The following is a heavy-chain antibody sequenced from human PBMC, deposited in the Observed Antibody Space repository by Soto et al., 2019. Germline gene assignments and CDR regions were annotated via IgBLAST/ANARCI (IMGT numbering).Heavy chain of an antibody. Sequence: GGSLRLSCAASGFTFSSYAMHWVRQAPGKGLERVAVISYDGSNKYYADSVKGRFTISRDNSKNTLYLQMNSLRAEDTAVYYCARDLSRSDYDFWSGVGYGMDVWGQGTTVTVSS. CDR3: ARDLSRSDYDFWSGVGYGMDV. V-gene: IGHV3-30-3*01. CDR1: GFTFSSYA. CDR2: ISYDGSNK. J-gene: IGHJ6*02. D-gene: IGHD3-3*01.